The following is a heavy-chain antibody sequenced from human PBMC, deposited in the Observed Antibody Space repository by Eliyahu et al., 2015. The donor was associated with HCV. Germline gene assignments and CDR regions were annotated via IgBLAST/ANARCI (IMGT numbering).Heavy chain of an antibody. Sequence: QVQLQESGPGLVKPSETLXLACTVXGGSMXDYFWXGGXGSPPGRDWSLIGRIYTSGSINYSPSLKSRVIMSVDTSKNQFSLKLSAVTAADTAVYYCARLTRHPEHTSGWAFDLWGQGALVTVSS. CDR2: IYTSGSI. D-gene: IGHD6-19*01. CDR3: ARLTRHPEHTSGWAFDL. CDR1: GGSMXDYF. J-gene: IGHJ4*02. V-gene: IGHV4-4*07.